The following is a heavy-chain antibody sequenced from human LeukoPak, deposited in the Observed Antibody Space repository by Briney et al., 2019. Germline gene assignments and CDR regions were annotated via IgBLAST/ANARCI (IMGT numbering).Heavy chain of an antibody. J-gene: IGHJ4*02. V-gene: IGHV4-38-2*02. CDR2: VYRTGST. Sequence: SETLSLTCTVSGYSISSDYYWGWIRQPPGKGLEWIGNVYRTGSTYYNPSLTSRVTISIHTSKNQFSLKLSSVTAADTAVYYCARDLSITMIRGVTFDYWGQGALVTVSS. D-gene: IGHD3-10*01. CDR1: GYSISSDYY. CDR3: ARDLSITMIRGVTFDY.